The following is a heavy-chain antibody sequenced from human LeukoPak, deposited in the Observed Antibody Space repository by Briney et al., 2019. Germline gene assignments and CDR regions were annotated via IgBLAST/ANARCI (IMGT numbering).Heavy chain of an antibody. Sequence: GGSLRLSCAASGFTFSSYAMHWVRQAPGKGLEWVAVISYDGSNKYYADSVKGRFTISRDNSKNTLYLQMNSLKTEDTAVYYCTTDSSGYYDSSGYSGYDYWGQGTLVTVSS. J-gene: IGHJ4*02. V-gene: IGHV3-30-3*01. CDR1: GFTFSSYA. CDR3: TTDSSGYYDSSGYSGYDY. D-gene: IGHD3-22*01. CDR2: ISYDGSNK.